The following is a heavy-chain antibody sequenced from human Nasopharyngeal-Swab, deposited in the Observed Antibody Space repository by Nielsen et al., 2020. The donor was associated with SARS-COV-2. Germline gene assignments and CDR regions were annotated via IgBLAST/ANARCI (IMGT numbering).Heavy chain of an antibody. CDR2: IDWDDDK. J-gene: IGHJ4*02. Sequence: SGPTLVKPTQTLTLTCTFSGFSLSTSGMRVSWIRQPPGKALEWLARIDWDDDKFYSTSLKTRLTISKDTSKNQVVLTMTNMDPVDTATYYCARMTTVVQAFDYWGQGTLVTVSS. D-gene: IGHD4-23*01. V-gene: IGHV2-70*04. CDR1: GFSLSTSGMR. CDR3: ARMTTVVQAFDY.